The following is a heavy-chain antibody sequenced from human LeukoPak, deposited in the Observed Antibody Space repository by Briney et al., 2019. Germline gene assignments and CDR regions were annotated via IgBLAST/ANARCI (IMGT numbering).Heavy chain of an antibody. Sequence: QPGGSLRLSCTASRFYFSTYDMNWVRQVPGKGLEWVSYIDSSASTTYYAGSVQGRFTISRDNAKNSLYLQMNSLRAEDTAVYYCARDSSSWYPNEYFQHWGQGTLVTVSS. CDR2: IDSSASTT. V-gene: IGHV3-48*04. J-gene: IGHJ1*01. D-gene: IGHD6-13*01. CDR1: RFYFSTYD. CDR3: ARDSSSWYPNEYFQH.